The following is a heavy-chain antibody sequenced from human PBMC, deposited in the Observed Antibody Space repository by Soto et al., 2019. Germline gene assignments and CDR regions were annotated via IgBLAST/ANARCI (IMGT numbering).Heavy chain of an antibody. J-gene: IGHJ6*02. CDR1: GYTFNNYG. CDR2: ISDYNGNT. V-gene: IGHV1-18*01. CDR3: ARDGYYGSGSYCMDV. Sequence: QVQLVQSGSEVKKPGASVKVSCKTSGYTFNNYGISWVRQAPGQGLEWMGWISDYNGNTNYPQKFQGRVTMTTDTSTKTVYMVLTSLRPDDTAVYYCARDGYYGSGSYCMDVWGRGTTVTVSS. D-gene: IGHD3-10*01.